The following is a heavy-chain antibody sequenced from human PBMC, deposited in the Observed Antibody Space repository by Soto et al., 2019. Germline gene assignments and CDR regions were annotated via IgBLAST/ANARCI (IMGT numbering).Heavy chain of an antibody. D-gene: IGHD2-2*01. J-gene: IGHJ6*02. V-gene: IGHV3-53*01. Sequence: GGSLRLSCAASGFTVSSNYMSWVRQAPGKGLEWVSVIYSGGSTYYADSVKGRFTISRDNSKNTLYLQMNSLRAEDTAVYYCARARQDIVVVPALRYYYYYGMDVWGQGTTVTVSS. CDR1: GFTVSSNY. CDR2: IYSGGST. CDR3: ARARQDIVVVPALRYYYYYGMDV.